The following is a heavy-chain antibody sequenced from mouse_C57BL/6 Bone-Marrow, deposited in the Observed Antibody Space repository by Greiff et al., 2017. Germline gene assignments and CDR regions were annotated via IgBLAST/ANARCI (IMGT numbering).Heavy chain of an antibody. D-gene: IGHD2-12*01. V-gene: IGHV5-17*01. Sequence: EVKLVQSGGGLVKPGGSLKLSCAASGFTFSDYGMHWVRQAPEKGLEWVAYISSGSSTIYYAVTVKGRFTISRDNAKNTLFLQLTRLRAEDTAMYYCARVNYNYEVAWFAYWGKGTLVTVSA. CDR2: ISSGSSTI. CDR1: GFTFSDYG. CDR3: ARVNYNYEVAWFAY. J-gene: IGHJ3*01.